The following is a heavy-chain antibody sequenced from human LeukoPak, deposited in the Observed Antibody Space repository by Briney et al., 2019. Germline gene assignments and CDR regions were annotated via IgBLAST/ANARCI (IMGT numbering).Heavy chain of an antibody. J-gene: IGHJ4*02. CDR2: ISSSGSTI. Sequence: PGGSLRLSCAASGFTFSSYSMNWVRQAPGKGLEWVSYISSSGSTIYYADSVKGRFTISRDNAKNSLYLQMNSLRAEDTAVYYCARDPPYYYGSGSYYFDYWGQGTLVTVSS. V-gene: IGHV3-48*01. CDR3: ARDPPYYYGSGSYYFDY. D-gene: IGHD3-10*01. CDR1: GFTFSSYS.